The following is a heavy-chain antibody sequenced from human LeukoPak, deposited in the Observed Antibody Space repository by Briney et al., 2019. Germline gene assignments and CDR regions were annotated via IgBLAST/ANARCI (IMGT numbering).Heavy chain of an antibody. Sequence: SETLSLTCTVSGGSISSGDYYWSWIRQPPGKGLEWIGYIYYSGSTYYNPSLKSRVTISVDTSKNQFSLKLSSVTAADTAVYYCARHPQWPLRPFDYWGQGTLVTVSS. CDR2: IYYSGST. CDR1: GGSISSGDYY. D-gene: IGHD6-19*01. J-gene: IGHJ4*02. V-gene: IGHV4-30-4*01. CDR3: ARHPQWPLRPFDY.